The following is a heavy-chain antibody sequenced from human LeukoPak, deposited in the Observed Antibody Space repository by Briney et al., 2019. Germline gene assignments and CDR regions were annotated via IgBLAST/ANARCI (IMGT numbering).Heavy chain of an antibody. D-gene: IGHD3-10*01. CDR1: GYTLTELS. J-gene: IGHJ6*02. Sequence: ASVKVSCKVSGYTLTELSMHWVRQAPGKGLEWMGGFDPEDGETIYAQKFQGRVTMTEDTSTDTAYMELSSLRSEDTAVYYCSTNMGRGPRPVIPPNYGMDVWGQGTTVTVSS. CDR2: FDPEDGET. CDR3: STNMGRGPRPVIPPNYGMDV. V-gene: IGHV1-24*01.